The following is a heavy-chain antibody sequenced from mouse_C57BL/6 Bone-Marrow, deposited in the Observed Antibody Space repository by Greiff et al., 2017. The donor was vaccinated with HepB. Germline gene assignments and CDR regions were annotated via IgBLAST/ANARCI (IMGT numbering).Heavy chain of an antibody. D-gene: IGHD1-1*01. CDR1: GYTFTSYW. CDR3: ARRFITTVVATDY. CDR2: INPSSGYT. J-gene: IGHJ2*01. Sequence: QVHVKQSGAELAKPGASVKLSCKASGYTFTSYWMHWVKQRPGQGLEWIGYINPSSGYTKYNQKFKDKATLTADKSSSTAYMQLSSLTYEDSAVYYCARRFITTVVATDYWGQGTTLTVSS. V-gene: IGHV1-7*01.